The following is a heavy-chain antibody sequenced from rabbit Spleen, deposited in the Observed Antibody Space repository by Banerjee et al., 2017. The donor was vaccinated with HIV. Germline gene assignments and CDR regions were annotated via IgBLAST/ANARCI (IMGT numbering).Heavy chain of an antibody. D-gene: IGHD4-1*01. CDR2: INASTGKP. Sequence: QEQLVESGGGLVQPEGSLTLTCKASGFSFSDRDVMCWVRQAPGKGLQWIACINASTGKPVYATWASGRFTISRTSSTTVTLRMTTLTAADTATYFCARDLYSSGWGALSYGLDLWGPGTLVTVS. V-gene: IGHV1S45*01. CDR1: GFSFSDRDV. J-gene: IGHJ6*01. CDR3: ARDLYSSGWGALSYGLDL.